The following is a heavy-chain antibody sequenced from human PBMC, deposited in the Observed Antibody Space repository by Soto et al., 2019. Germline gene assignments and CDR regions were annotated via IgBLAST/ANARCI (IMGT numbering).Heavy chain of an antibody. V-gene: IGHV3-49*04. Sequence: GGSLRLSCTGSGFTFGDHAMAWVRQAPGKGLEWVGFIRKKSDGGTTEFAASVKGRFTMSRDDSKSIAYLQMNSLKTEDTAVYYCTSHPPPFKWGQGTLVTFSS. CDR1: GFTFGDHA. CDR2: IRKKSDGGTT. J-gene: IGHJ1*01. D-gene: IGHD3-16*01. CDR3: TSHPPPFK.